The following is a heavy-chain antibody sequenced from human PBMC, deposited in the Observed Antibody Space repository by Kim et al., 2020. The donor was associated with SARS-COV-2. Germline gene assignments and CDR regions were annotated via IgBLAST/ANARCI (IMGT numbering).Heavy chain of an antibody. CDR3: ARAVVRGVINAPKYFDY. CDR2: IYYSGST. Sequence: SETLSLTCTVSGGSISSYYWSWIRQPPGEGLEWIGSIYYSGSTNYNPSLKSRVTISVETSKNQFSLKLSSVTAADTAVYYCARAVVRGVINAPKYFDYWGQGTLVTVSS. V-gene: IGHV4-59*01. CDR1: GGSISSYY. J-gene: IGHJ4*02. D-gene: IGHD3-10*01.